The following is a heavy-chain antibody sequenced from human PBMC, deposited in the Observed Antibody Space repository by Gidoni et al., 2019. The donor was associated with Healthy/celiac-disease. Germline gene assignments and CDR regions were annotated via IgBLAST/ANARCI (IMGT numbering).Heavy chain of an antibody. Sequence: QPQLVESGGGVVQPGRSLRLSCAASGFSFSSYTMHWVRQAPGKGLEWVALIWYNGSNRKYVESVEGRFTISRDNSQKTLYLQMDSLRPEDTAVYFCAREGGGHAFDYWGQGTLVXVSS. V-gene: IGHV3-33*01. D-gene: IGHD3-16*01. CDR2: IWYNGSNR. CDR3: AREGGGHAFDY. CDR1: GFSFSSYT. J-gene: IGHJ4*02.